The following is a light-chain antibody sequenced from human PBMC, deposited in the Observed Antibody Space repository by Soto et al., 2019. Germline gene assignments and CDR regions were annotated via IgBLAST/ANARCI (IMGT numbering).Light chain of an antibody. CDR2: QTS. CDR1: QYINTR. CDR3: HHRQSWPRT. J-gene: IGKJ1*01. Sequence: VMTQSPGTLSVSPGERATLSCRASQYINTRLAWYQHRPGQAPRLLIYQTSIRAAGIPARFSASGSGTDFTLTISDVQPEDFALYCCHHRQSWPRTFGQGTKVDI. V-gene: IGKV3D-15*03.